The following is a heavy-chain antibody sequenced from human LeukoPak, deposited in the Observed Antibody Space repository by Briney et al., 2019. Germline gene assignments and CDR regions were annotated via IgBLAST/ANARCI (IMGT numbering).Heavy chain of an antibody. CDR2: IYYSGSA. D-gene: IGHD3-10*01. V-gene: IGHV4-59*01. CDR1: GGSINSYY. Sequence: PSETLSLTCTVSGGSINSYYWSWIRQPPGKGLEWIGYIYYSGSANYNPSLKSRVTISVDTSKNQFSLKLSSVTAADTAVYYCAREVRADPTNMNFDYWGQGTLVTVSS. J-gene: IGHJ4*02. CDR3: AREVRADPTNMNFDY.